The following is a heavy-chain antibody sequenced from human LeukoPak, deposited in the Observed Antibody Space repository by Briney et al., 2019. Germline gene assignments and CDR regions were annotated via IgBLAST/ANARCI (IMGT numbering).Heavy chain of an antibody. Sequence: GGSLRLSCAASGFSFSSYAMSWVRQAPGKGLEWVSSISITGDATYYSDSVKGRFAISRDDSKNTLYLQMNSLRAEDTAVYYCARAWGLQLWSSFDYWGQGTLVTVSS. CDR2: ISITGDAT. CDR3: ARAWGLQLWSSFDY. D-gene: IGHD5-18*01. J-gene: IGHJ4*02. CDR1: GFSFSSYA. V-gene: IGHV3-23*01.